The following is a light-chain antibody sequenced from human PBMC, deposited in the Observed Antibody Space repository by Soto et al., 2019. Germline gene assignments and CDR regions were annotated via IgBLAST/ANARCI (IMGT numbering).Light chain of an antibody. Sequence: QSALTQPATVSGSPGQSITISCTGTNSDIGRFNYVSWYQHRPGRAPRLLIYGVSDRPSGVSARLSGSKSGNTASLTISGLQAEDEGDYYCTSFAPGRIYVFGSGTKVTVL. CDR2: GVS. J-gene: IGLJ1*01. V-gene: IGLV2-14*01. CDR3: TSFAPGRIYV. CDR1: NSDIGRFNY.